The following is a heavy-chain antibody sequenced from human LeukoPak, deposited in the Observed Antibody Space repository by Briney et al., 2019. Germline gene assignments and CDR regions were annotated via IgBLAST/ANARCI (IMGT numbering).Heavy chain of an antibody. J-gene: IGHJ4*02. CDR3: AKDRQLVHDY. CDR1: GFTFSSYS. V-gene: IGHV3-21*04. D-gene: IGHD6-13*01. CDR2: ISSSSSYI. Sequence: GGSLRLSCAASGFTFSSYSMNWVRQAPGKGLEWVSSISSSSSYIYYADSVKGRFTISRDNSKNTLYLQMNSLRAEDTAVYYCAKDRQLVHDYWGQGTLVTVSS.